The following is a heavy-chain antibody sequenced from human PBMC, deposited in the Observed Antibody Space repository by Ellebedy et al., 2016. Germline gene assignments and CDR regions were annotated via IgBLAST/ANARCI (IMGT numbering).Heavy chain of an antibody. V-gene: IGHV4-34*01. J-gene: IGHJ4*02. Sequence: SETLSLXCAVSGGSFSGYYWSWIRQLPGKGLEWIGEINHSGSTNYNPSLKSRVTISVDASKKQFSLMLNSVTAADTAVYYCARGTVIDTPQVVFDYWGQGTLVTVSS. CDR3: ARGTVIDTPQVVFDY. CDR1: GGSFSGYY. CDR2: INHSGST. D-gene: IGHD2-21*01.